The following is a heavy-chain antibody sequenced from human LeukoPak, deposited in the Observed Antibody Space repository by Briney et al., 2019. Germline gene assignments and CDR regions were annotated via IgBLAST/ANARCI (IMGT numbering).Heavy chain of an antibody. D-gene: IGHD6-19*01. V-gene: IGHV3-23*01. Sequence: GGSLRLSCAASGFTFSSYAMSWVRQTPEKGLEWVSAISGSGGSTYYADSVKGRFTISRDNSKNTLYLQVNSLRAEDTAVYYCAKPNSGWYNFDYWGQGTLVTVSS. CDR1: GFTFSSYA. CDR3: AKPNSGWYNFDY. CDR2: ISGSGGST. J-gene: IGHJ4*02.